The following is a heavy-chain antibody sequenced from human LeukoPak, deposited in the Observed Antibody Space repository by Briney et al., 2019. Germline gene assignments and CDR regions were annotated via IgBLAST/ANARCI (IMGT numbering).Heavy chain of an antibody. CDR3: AKHRSEVAMAALNY. J-gene: IGHJ4*02. CDR1: AFTFSNFA. D-gene: IGHD5-24*01. Sequence: GGSLRLSFAASAFTFSNFAMSWVRQGPREGLKWVSAISGSGDTTYYADSVMGRFTISRDSSKNTLFLQMNSLRAEDAAIYYCAKHRSEVAMAALNYWGQGTLVTVSS. V-gene: IGHV3-23*01. CDR2: ISGSGDTT.